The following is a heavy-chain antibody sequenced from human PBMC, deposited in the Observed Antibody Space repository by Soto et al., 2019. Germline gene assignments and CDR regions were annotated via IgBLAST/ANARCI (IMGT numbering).Heavy chain of an antibody. CDR2: IYYSGST. D-gene: IGHD6-19*01. CDR1: AGSISSYY. Sequence: QVQLQESCPGLVKPSETLSLTCTVPAGSISSYYWSWIRQPPGKGPEWLGYIYYSGSTNYNPSLTSRVTISVETSKNQFSLKLSSVTAAATAVYYCARDKEWGYSSGWRDDFDSWGQGTMVTVSS. J-gene: IGHJ3*02. CDR3: ARDKEWGYSSGWRDDFDS. V-gene: IGHV4-59*01.